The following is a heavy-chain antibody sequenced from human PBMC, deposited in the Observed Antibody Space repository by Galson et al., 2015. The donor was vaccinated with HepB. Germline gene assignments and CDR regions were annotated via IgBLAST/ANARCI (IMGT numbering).Heavy chain of an antibody. V-gene: IGHV3-43*01. CDR1: GFTFDDYT. CDR3: AKDIYISNCGGDCYYYYYGTDV. D-gene: IGHD2-21*02. CDR2: ISWDGGST. J-gene: IGHJ6*02. Sequence: SLRLSCAASGFTFDDYTMHWVRHAPGKGLEWVSLISWDGGSTYYADSVKGRFTISRDNSKNSLYLQMNSLRTEDTALYYCAKDIYISNCGGDCYYYYYGTDVWGQGTTVTVSS.